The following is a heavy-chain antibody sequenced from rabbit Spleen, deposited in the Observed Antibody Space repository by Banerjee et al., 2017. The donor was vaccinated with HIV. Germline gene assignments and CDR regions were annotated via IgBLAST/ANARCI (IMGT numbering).Heavy chain of an antibody. CDR3: ARDSSSSFSSYGMDR. J-gene: IGHJ6*01. Sequence: QSLEESGGGLVQPEGSLTLTCTASGISFGFSDYMCWVRQAPGKGLEWIACIDAGSSGFTYHASWAKGRFTISKTSSTTVTLQATSLTAADTATYFCARDSSSSFSSYGMDRWGPGTLVTVS. CDR1: GISFGFSDY. CDR2: IDAGSSGFT. V-gene: IGHV1S40*01. D-gene: IGHD1-1*01.